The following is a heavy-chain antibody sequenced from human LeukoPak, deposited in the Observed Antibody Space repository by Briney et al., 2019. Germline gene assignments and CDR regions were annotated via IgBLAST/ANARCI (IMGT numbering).Heavy chain of an antibody. J-gene: IGHJ4*02. CDR2: ISSSGTTI. Sequence: PGGSLRLSCAASGFTFSNYEMKWVRQAPGQGLEWVSYISSSGTTIYYADSVKGRLTISRDNAKNSLYLQMTSLRVEDTAVYFCARGYGDYPDYWGQGTLVTVSS. CDR3: ARGYGDYPDY. D-gene: IGHD4-17*01. V-gene: IGHV3-48*03. CDR1: GFTFSNYE.